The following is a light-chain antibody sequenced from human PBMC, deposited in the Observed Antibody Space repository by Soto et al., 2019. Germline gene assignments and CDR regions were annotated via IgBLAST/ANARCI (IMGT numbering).Light chain of an antibody. J-gene: IGKJ3*01. CDR3: QQYGGSPFT. Sequence: EMVFTQSPGPLSLSPGEGATLSCRASQSVYVNLAWYQQKPGQSPRLLIYGASSMDTDIPDRFIGSGSGTDFALTISRLEPEDFGVYYCQQYGGSPFTFGPGTNVNI. CDR1: QSVYVN. CDR2: GAS. V-gene: IGKV3-20*01.